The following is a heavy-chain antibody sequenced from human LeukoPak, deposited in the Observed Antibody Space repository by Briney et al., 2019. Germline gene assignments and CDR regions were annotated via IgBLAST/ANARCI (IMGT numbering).Heavy chain of an antibody. CDR1: GVTFCSYR. D-gene: IGHD7-27*01. CDR3: ARDGDGPFDY. V-gene: IGHV3-21*01. Sequence: RGYLRLSCAASGVTFCSYRMTCVRQAPGKGLGWGSSISSSSRYIYYADSVKGRFTISRDNAKNSLYLQMNSLSAEDTAVYYCARDGDGPFDYWGEGTLVTVSS. CDR2: ISSSSRYI. J-gene: IGHJ4*02.